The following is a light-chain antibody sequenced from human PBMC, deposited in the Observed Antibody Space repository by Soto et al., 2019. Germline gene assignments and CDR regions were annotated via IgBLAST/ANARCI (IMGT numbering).Light chain of an antibody. Sequence: DIQMTQSPSTLSASGGDRVIITCRASQSISNWLAWYQQKPGKAPRLLIYKASRLENGVPSRFSGSGSGTEFTLTISSLQPDDFASYYCQQYDSYPWTFGQGTKVEIK. V-gene: IGKV1-5*03. J-gene: IGKJ1*01. CDR1: QSISNW. CDR2: KAS. CDR3: QQYDSYPWT.